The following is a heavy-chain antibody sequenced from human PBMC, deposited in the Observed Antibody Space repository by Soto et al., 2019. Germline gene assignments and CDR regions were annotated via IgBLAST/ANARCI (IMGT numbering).Heavy chain of an antibody. Sequence: QITLKESGPTLVKPTQTLTLTCTFSGFSLSTSGVGVGWIRQPPGKALEWLALIYWDDDKRYSPSLKSRLTITKDTSKNQVVLTMTNMDPVDTATYYCAHSYYDFWSGYYTGAFDIWGQGTMATVSS. CDR1: GFSLSTSGVG. V-gene: IGHV2-5*02. J-gene: IGHJ3*02. D-gene: IGHD3-3*01. CDR3: AHSYYDFWSGYYTGAFDI. CDR2: IYWDDDK.